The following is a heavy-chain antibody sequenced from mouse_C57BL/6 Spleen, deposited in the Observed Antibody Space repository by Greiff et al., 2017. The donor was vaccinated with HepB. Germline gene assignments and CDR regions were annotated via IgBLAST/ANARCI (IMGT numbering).Heavy chain of an antibody. Sequence: QVQLKESGAELVRPGTSVKVSCKASGYAFTNYLIEWVKQRPGQGLEWIGVINPGSGGTNYNEKFKGKATLTADKSSSTAYMQLSSLTSEDSAVYFCARRIYYGSRKDWYFDVWGTGTTVTVSS. CDR1: GYAFTNYL. V-gene: IGHV1-54*01. CDR3: ARRIYYGSRKDWYFDV. D-gene: IGHD1-1*01. J-gene: IGHJ1*03. CDR2: INPGSGGT.